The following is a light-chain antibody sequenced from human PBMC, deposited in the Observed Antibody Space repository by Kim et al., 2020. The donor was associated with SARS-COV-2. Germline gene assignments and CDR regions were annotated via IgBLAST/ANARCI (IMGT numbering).Light chain of an antibody. CDR1: RSNIGAGYY. CDR2: GNS. V-gene: IGLV1-40*01. J-gene: IGLJ1*01. Sequence: TISCSGSRSNIGAGYYVHWYQQLPGTAPQLLIYGNSNRPSGVPDRFSGSKSGTSASLAITGLQAEDEADYYCQSYDSSLSGSKVFGTGTKVTVL. CDR3: QSYDSSLSGSKV.